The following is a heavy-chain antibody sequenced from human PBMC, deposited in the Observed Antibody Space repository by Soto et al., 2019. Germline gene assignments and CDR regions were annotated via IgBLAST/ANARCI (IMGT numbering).Heavy chain of an antibody. Sequence: GASVKVSCKASGYTFTSYYMHWVRQAPGQGLEWMGIINPSGGSTSYAQKFQGRVTMTRDTSKNQFALKLSSVTAAETAVYYCARHGITGSYYDAFDIWGQGTMVTVSS. J-gene: IGHJ3*02. CDR1: GYTFTSYY. CDR2: INPSGGST. D-gene: IGHD1-26*01. CDR3: ARHGITGSYYDAFDI. V-gene: IGHV1-46*01.